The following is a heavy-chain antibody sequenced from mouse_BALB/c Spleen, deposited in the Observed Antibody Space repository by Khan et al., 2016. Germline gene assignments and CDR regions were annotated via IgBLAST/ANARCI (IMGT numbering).Heavy chain of an antibody. J-gene: IGHJ4*01. Sequence: EVELVESGGGLVQPGGSLTLSCATSGFTFTDYYMSWVRQPPGKALEWLGFIRNKANGNKTEHSASVKGRITISRDNSQSILYLQLNTLRAEESAQLKDPLPNTRHKSPSLHSLQMNTLRAEDSATSHCARDMEGDDDAMGYWGQGTSVTFS. CDR2: IRNKANGNKT. CDR3: PLPNTRHKSPSLHSLQMNTLRAEDSATSHCARDMEGDDDAMGY. CDR1: GFTFTDYY. D-gene: IGHD6-1*01. V-gene: IGHV7-3*02.